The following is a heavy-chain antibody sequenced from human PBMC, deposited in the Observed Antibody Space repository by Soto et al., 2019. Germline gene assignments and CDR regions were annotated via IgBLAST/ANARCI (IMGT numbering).Heavy chain of an antibody. CDR2: TYHRSKWYN. CDR1: GDSVSSNSAA. V-gene: IGHV6-1*01. D-gene: IGHD6-19*01. J-gene: IGHJ6*02. Sequence: SQTLSLTCAISGDSVSSNSAAWNWIRQSPSRGLEWLGRTYHRSKWYNDYAVSVKSRITINPDTSKNQFSLQLNSVTPEDTAVYYCARDLLAVAEIGANYYYGMDVWGQGTTVTVSS. CDR3: ARDLLAVAEIGANYYYGMDV.